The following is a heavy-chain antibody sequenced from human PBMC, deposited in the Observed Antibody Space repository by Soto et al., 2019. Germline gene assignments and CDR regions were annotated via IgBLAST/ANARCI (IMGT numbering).Heavy chain of an antibody. J-gene: IGHJ6*02. D-gene: IGHD3-22*01. Sequence: GGSLRLSCTASGFTFGDYAMSWFRQAPGKGLEWVGFIRSKAYGGTTEYAASVKGRFTISRDDSKSIAYLQMNSLKTEDTAVYYCTRDTNYYDSSGYYYYYGMDVWGQGTTVTVSS. CDR1: GFTFGDYA. CDR3: TRDTNYYDSSGYYYYYGMDV. V-gene: IGHV3-49*03. CDR2: IRSKAYGGTT.